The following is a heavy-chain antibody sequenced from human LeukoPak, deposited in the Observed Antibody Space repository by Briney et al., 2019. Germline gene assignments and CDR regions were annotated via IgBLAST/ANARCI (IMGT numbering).Heavy chain of an antibody. J-gene: IGHJ4*02. D-gene: IGHD4-11*01. CDR2: ISSISSTI. CDR3: ARDGASYSNYEGNFDY. V-gene: IGHV3-48*01. Sequence: GGSLRLSCTASGFTFNGYGMNWVRQAPGKGLEWVSYISSISSTIYYSDSVKGRFTNSRDNAKNSLYLQMNSLRAEDTAVYYCARDGASYSNYEGNFDYWGQGTLVTVSS. CDR1: GFTFNGYG.